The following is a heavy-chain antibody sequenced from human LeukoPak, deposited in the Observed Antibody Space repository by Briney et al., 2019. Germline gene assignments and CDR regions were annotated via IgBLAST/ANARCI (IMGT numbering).Heavy chain of an antibody. J-gene: IGHJ4*02. Sequence: ASVKVSCKASGYTFTSYGISWVRQAPGQGLEWMGWISAYNGNTNYAQKLQGRVTMTTDTSTSTAYMELRSLRSDDTAVYYCAKDLLWAMSGSELYYFDYWGQGTLVTVSS. CDR2: ISAYNGNT. CDR3: AKDLLWAMSGSELYYFDY. V-gene: IGHV1-18*01. D-gene: IGHD3-10*01. CDR1: GYTFTSYG.